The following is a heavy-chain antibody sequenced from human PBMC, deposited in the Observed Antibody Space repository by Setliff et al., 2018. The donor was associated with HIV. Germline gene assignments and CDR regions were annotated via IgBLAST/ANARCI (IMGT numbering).Heavy chain of an antibody. J-gene: IGHJ5*02. Sequence: PSETLSLTCTVSGGSASNSRYYWAWIRQPPGKGLEYIGSIHYNEKTYYNPSLKSRVTISIDTSKNQFSLKLSSVTATDTAVYYCARHRYSSSINWFDPWGQGTLVTVSS. CDR3: ARHRYSSSINWFDP. CDR1: GGSASNSRYY. CDR2: IHYNEKT. V-gene: IGHV4-39*01. D-gene: IGHD6-13*01.